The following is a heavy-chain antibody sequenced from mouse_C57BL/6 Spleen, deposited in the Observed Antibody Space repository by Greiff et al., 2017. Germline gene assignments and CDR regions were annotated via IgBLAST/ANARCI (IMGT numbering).Heavy chain of an antibody. CDR1: GYTFTSYG. Sequence: VQLQQSGAELARPGASVKLSCKASGYTFTSYGISWVKQRTGQGLEWIGEIYPRSGNTYYNEKFKGKATLTADKSSSTAYMELRSLTSEDSAVYSCARRGYGSSHYYAMDYWGQGTSVTVSS. CDR3: ARRGYGSSHYYAMDY. D-gene: IGHD1-1*01. V-gene: IGHV1-81*01. CDR2: IYPRSGNT. J-gene: IGHJ4*01.